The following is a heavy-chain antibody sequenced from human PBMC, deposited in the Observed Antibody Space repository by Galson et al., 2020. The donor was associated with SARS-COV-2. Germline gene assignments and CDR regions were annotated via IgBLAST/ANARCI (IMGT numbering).Heavy chain of an antibody. D-gene: IGHD2-15*01. Sequence: GVSLKISCAASGFTFSNYNMNWVRQAPGKGLEWVSFISSSSSYIYYADSVKGRFTISRDNAKNSLYLQMNSLRAEDTAVYYCARAGRSSSCSGGSCYFSDVWGKGTTVTVSS. CDR1: GFTFSNYN. J-gene: IGHJ6*04. V-gene: IGHV3-21*01. CDR3: ARAGRSSSCSGGSCYFSDV. CDR2: ISSSSSYI.